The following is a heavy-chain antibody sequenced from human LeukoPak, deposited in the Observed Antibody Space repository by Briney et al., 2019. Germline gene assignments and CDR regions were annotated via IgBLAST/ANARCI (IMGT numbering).Heavy chain of an antibody. CDR2: IYYSGST. D-gene: IGHD5-18*01. CDR3: ASHASGYSYGFSDY. CDR1: GGSISSSSYY. Sequence: SETLSLTCTASGGSISSSSYYWGWIRQPPGKGLEWIGSIYYSGSTYYNPSLKSRVTISVDTSKNQFSLKLSSVTAADTAVYYCASHASGYSYGFSDYWGQGTLVTVSS. J-gene: IGHJ4*02. V-gene: IGHV4-39*07.